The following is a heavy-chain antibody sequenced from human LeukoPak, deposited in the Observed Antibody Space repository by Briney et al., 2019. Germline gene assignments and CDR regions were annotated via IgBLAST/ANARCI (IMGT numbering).Heavy chain of an antibody. CDR1: GYTFTRYD. CDR2: MNPNSGNT. D-gene: IGHD3-10*01. V-gene: IGHV1-8*01. CDR3: ARGFEYYYGSGSYLDY. Sequence: ASVKVSCKASGYTFTRYDINWVRQATGQGLEWMGWMNPNSGNTGYAQKFQGRVTMTRNTSISTAYMELSSLRSEDTAVYYCARGFEYYYGSGSYLDYWGQGTLVTVSS. J-gene: IGHJ4*02.